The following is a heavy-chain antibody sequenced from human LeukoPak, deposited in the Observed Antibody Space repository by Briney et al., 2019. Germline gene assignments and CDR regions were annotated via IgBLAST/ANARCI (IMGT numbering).Heavy chain of an antibody. D-gene: IGHD3-22*01. CDR2: IYYSGST. CDR1: GGSISSSSYY. CDR3: ARTKDSSGYYRGDTIDY. V-gene: IGHV4-39*01. Sequence: SETLSLTCTVFGGSISSSSYYWGWIRQPPGKGLEWIGSIYYSGSTYYNPSLKSRVTISVDTSKNQFSLKLSSVTAADTAVYYCARTKDSSGYYRGDTIDYWGQGTLVTVSS. J-gene: IGHJ4*02.